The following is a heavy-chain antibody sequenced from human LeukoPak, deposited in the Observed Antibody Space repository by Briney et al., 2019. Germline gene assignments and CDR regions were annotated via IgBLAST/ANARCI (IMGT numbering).Heavy chain of an antibody. Sequence: GRSLRLSCAASGFTFSSYAMHWVRQAPGKGLGWVAVISYDGSNKYYADSVKGRFTISRDNSKNTLYLQMNSLRTEDTAVYYCARRGVHCSNGVCPFDYWGQGTLVTVSS. D-gene: IGHD2-8*01. CDR3: ARRGVHCSNGVCPFDY. J-gene: IGHJ4*02. CDR1: GFTFSSYA. CDR2: ISYDGSNK. V-gene: IGHV3-30-3*01.